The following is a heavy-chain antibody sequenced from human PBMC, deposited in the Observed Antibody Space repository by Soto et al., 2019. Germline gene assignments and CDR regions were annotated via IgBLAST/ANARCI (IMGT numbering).Heavy chain of an antibody. CDR3: ARERGGDYHDAFDI. J-gene: IGHJ3*02. CDR2: IYYSGST. D-gene: IGHD3-10*01. Sequence: SETLSLTYTVSGGSISSSSYYWGWIRQPPGKGLEWIGCIYYSGSTYYNPSLKSRVTISVDRSKNQFSLKLSSVTAADTAVYYCARERGGDYHDAFDIWGQGTMVTVSS. CDR1: GGSISSSSYY. V-gene: IGHV4-39*07.